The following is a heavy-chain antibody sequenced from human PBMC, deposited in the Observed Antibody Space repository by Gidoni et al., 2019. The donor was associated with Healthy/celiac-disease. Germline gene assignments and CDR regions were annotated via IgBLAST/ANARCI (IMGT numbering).Heavy chain of an antibody. CDR1: GFTFSNAW. D-gene: IGHD1-26*01. CDR3: TTDREVGALH. CDR2: MKSKTDGGTT. V-gene: IGHV3-15*01. Sequence: EVQLVESGGGLVKPGGSLRLSCAASGFTFSNAWMSWVRQAPGKGLEWVGRMKSKTDGGTTDYAAPVKGRFTISRDDAKNTLYLQMNSLKTEDTAVYYCTTDREVGALHWGQGTLVTVSS. J-gene: IGHJ4*02.